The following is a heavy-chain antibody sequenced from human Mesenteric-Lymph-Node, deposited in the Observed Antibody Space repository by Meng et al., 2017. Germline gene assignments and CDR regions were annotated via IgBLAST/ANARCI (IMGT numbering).Heavy chain of an antibody. V-gene: IGHV3-48*03. D-gene: IGHD4-23*01. CDR2: ISRSGDII. CDR3: ARDGNYGGNHDY. J-gene: IGHJ4*02. CDR1: GFTFSSHA. Sequence: LSLTCATSGFTFSSHAMDWVRQAQGKGLEWLSYISRSGDIIYYADSVKGRFTISRDNAKDSLYLQMNSLRADDTAVYYCARDGNYGGNHDYWGQGTLVTVSS.